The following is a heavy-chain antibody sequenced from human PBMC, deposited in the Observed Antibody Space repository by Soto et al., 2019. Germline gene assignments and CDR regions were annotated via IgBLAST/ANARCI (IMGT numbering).Heavy chain of an antibody. J-gene: IGHJ6*02. CDR2: IYYSGST. Sequence: SETLSLTCTVSGGSVSSGSYYWSWIRQPPGKGLEWIGYIYYSGSTNYNPSLKSRVTISVDTSKNQFSLKLSSVTAADTAVYYCARVAEYYYGMDVWGQGTTVTVS. CDR3: ARVAEYYYGMDV. V-gene: IGHV4-61*01. CDR1: GGSVSSGSYY. D-gene: IGHD6-25*01.